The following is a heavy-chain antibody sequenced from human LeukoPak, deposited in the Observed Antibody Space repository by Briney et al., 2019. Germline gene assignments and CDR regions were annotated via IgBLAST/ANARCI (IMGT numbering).Heavy chain of an antibody. V-gene: IGHV3-11*04. Sequence: PSETLSLTCTVSGGSISSSSYYWGWIRQPPGKGLEWISYISSGGGGTYYADSVKGRFTISRDNAKNSLYLQMNSLRDEDTAVYFCARARSSGWVIDSWGQGTLVTVSS. D-gene: IGHD6-19*01. CDR3: ARARSSGWVIDS. CDR2: ISSGGGGT. J-gene: IGHJ4*02. CDR1: GGSISSSSYY.